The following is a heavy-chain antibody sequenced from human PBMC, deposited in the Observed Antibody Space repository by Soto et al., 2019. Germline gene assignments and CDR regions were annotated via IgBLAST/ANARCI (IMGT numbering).Heavy chain of an antibody. CDR3: ARSLWSPYFYYGLDV. J-gene: IGHJ6*02. CDR2: INSGGNIT. V-gene: IGHV3-74*01. D-gene: IGHD2-21*01. CDR1: GFALSRYW. Sequence: GGSLRLSCTASGFALSRYWMYWISQVPGKWPVWVSHINSGGNITPYADSVRGRFTISRDNSKNTLYLDMHSLTTDDTAVYFCARSLWSPYFYYGLDVWGHGTTVTVSS.